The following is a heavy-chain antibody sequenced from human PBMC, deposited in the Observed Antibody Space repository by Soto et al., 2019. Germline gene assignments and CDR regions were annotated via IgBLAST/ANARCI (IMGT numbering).Heavy chain of an antibody. CDR1: GFTFSSYG. Sequence: GGSLRLSCAASGFTFSSYGMHWVRQAPGKGLEWVAVIWYDGSNKYYADSVRGRFTISRDNSKNTLYLQMNSLRAEDTAVYYCARRISQTRSSGYVYWGQGTLVTVSS. CDR3: ARRISQTRSSGYVY. D-gene: IGHD6-6*01. J-gene: IGHJ4*02. V-gene: IGHV3-33*01. CDR2: IWYDGSNK.